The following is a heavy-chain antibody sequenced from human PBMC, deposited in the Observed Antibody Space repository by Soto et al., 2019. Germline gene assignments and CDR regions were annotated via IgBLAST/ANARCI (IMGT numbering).Heavy chain of an antibody. D-gene: IGHD3-10*01. CDR2: ISYDGSNK. CDR3: AKESPSSYYYGSRNLYGMDV. Sequence: GGSLRLSCAASGFTFSSYGMHWVRQAPGKGLEWVAVISYDGSNKYYADSVKGRFTISRDNSKNTLYLQMNSLRAEDTAVYYCAKESPSSYYYGSRNLYGMDVWGQGTTVTVSS. CDR1: GFTFSSYG. V-gene: IGHV3-30*18. J-gene: IGHJ6*02.